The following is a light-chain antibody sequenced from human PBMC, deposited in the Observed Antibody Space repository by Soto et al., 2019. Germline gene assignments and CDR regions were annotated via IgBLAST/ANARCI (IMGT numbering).Light chain of an antibody. V-gene: IGLV2-18*02. J-gene: IGLJ2*01. CDR3: SSYTSSSTLL. Sequence: QSALTQPPSVSGSPGQSVTISCTGTSNDVGTYNRVSWYQEPPGTAPKLMIYEVNNRPSGVPDRFPGSKSGNPASLTISGLQAEDEADYYCSSYTSSSTLLFGGGTKLTVL. CDR1: SNDVGTYNR. CDR2: EVN.